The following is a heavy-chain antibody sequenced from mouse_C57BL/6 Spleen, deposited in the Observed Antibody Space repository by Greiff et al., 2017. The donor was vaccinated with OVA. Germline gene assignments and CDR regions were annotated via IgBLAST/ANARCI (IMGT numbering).Heavy chain of an antibody. CDR1: GYSITSGYY. CDR3: ARGRGYDVDAMDY. D-gene: IGHD2-2*01. Sequence: EVKLMESGPGLVKPSQSLSLTCSVTGYSITSGYYWNWIRQFPGNKLEWMGYISYDGSNNYNPSLKNRISITRDTSKNQFFLKLNSVTTEDTATYYCARGRGYDVDAMDYWGQGTSVTVSS. CDR2: ISYDGSN. J-gene: IGHJ4*01. V-gene: IGHV3-6*01.